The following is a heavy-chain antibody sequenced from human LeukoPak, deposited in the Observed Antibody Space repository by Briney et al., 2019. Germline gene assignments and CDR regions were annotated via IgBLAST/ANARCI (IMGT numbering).Heavy chain of an antibody. D-gene: IGHD5-18*01. CDR2: INHSGRT. V-gene: IGHV4-34*01. CDR1: GGSLSGSY. J-gene: IGHJ4*02. CDR3: AREARTGYSYGEQFDY. Sequence: PSETLSLTCAVYGGSLSGSYWSWIRQPPGKGLEWIGEINHSGRTNYNPSLKSRVTISVDTSKNQFFLRLSSVTAADTAMYYCAREARTGYSYGEQFDYWGQGALVTVSS.